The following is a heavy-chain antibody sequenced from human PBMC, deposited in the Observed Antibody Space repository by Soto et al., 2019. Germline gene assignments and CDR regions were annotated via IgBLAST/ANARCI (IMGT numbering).Heavy chain of an antibody. CDR2: ISYDGSNK. V-gene: IGHV3-30*18. J-gene: IGHJ6*02. CDR1: GFTFSSYG. D-gene: IGHD2-2*01. CDR3: AKDTYCSSTSCYLDGVVGFYYYYGMDV. Sequence: QTGGSLRLSCAASGFTFSSYGMHWVRQAPGKGLEWVAVISYDGSNKYYADSVKGRFTISRDNSKNTLYLQMNSLRAEDTAVYYCAKDTYCSSTSCYLDGVVGFYYYYGMDVWGQGTTVTVSS.